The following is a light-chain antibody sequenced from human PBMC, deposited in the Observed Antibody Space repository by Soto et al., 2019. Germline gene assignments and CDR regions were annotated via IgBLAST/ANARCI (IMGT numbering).Light chain of an antibody. J-gene: IGKJ1*01. CDR2: GAS. Sequence: DMVMTQSPATLSVSPGERATLSCRASQSVSSSLAWYQQKPGQAPRLLIFGASTRATGIPARVSGSWSGTEFTLTISSLQSEDFAVYFCQQYNNWPWTFGQGTKVDIK. CDR3: QQYNNWPWT. V-gene: IGKV3-15*01. CDR1: QSVSSS.